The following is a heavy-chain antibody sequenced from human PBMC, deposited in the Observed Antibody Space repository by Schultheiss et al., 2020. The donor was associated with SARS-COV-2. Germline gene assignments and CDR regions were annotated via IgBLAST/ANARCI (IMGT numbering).Heavy chain of an antibody. J-gene: IGHJ6*02. V-gene: IGHV3-13*01. Sequence: GGSLRLSCAASGFTFSSYDMHWVRQATGKGLEWVSAIGTAGDTYYPGSVKGRFTISRDNSKNTLYLQMNSLRAEDTAVYYCAREGHAGYGMDVWGQGTTVTVSS. CDR2: IGTAGDT. CDR3: AREGHAGYGMDV. CDR1: GFTFSSYD.